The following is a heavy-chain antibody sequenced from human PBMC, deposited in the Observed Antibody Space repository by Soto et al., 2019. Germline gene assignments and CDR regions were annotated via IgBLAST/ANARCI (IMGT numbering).Heavy chain of an antibody. J-gene: IGHJ6*03. CDR1: GYTFTSYD. Sequence: QVQLVQSGAEVKKPGASVKVSCKASGYTFTSYDINWVRQATGQGLEWMGWMNPNSGNTGYAQKFQGRVTMTRNTSISTAYMGLSSRRSEDTAVYYCARGRRYGSGGHTRGYYMDVWGKGTTVTVSS. V-gene: IGHV1-8*01. CDR3: ARGRRYGSGGHTRGYYMDV. D-gene: IGHD3-10*01. CDR2: MNPNSGNT.